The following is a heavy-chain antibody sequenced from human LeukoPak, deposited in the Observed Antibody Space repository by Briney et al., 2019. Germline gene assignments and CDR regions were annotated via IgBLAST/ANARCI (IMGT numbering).Heavy chain of an antibody. CDR2: IYPGGSDT. CDR1: GYRFTNYW. CDR3: ARRHSSGCCFDY. Sequence: GESLKFSGKGSGYRFTNYWIGWVRQMPGKGLEWMGIIYPGGSDTSFSPSFHGLATISVDKSISTAYLQWSSLKASDTAMYFCARRHSSGCCFDYWGQGTLVTVSS. J-gene: IGHJ4*02. V-gene: IGHV5-51*01. D-gene: IGHD3-22*01.